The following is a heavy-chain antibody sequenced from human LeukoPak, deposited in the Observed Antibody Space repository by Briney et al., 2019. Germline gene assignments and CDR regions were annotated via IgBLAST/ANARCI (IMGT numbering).Heavy chain of an antibody. CDR3: ARGPRYSTYFDY. Sequence: ASVKVSCKASGYTFTSYDINWVRQATGQGLEWMGWMNPNSGNTGYAQKFQGRVTMTRNTSISTAYMELSSLRSEDTAVYYCARGPRYSTYFDYWGQGTLVTVSS. J-gene: IGHJ4*02. CDR2: MNPNSGNT. D-gene: IGHD5-12*01. V-gene: IGHV1-8*01. CDR1: GYTFTSYD.